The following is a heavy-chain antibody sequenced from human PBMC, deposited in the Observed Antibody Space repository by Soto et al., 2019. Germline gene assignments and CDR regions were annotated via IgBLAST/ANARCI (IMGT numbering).Heavy chain of an antibody. Sequence: SQTLSLTCAISGDSVSSNSAAWNCIRQSPSRGLEWLGRTYFRSKWHYGYAVSVRSRITIKPDTSKNQFSLQLNSVTPEDTAVYYCARSEQWLTTWGQGTLVTVSS. CDR2: TYFRSKWHY. CDR3: ARSEQWLTT. V-gene: IGHV6-1*01. J-gene: IGHJ5*02. D-gene: IGHD6-19*01. CDR1: GDSVSSNSAA.